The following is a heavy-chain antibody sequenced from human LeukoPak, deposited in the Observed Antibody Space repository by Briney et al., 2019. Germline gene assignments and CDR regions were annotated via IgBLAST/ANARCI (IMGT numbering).Heavy chain of an antibody. D-gene: IGHD2-15*01. CDR2: ISCDGSNK. V-gene: IGHV3-30*01. J-gene: IGHJ3*02. CDR1: GFTFSSYA. CDR3: ARGRSSAFDI. Sequence: PGGSLRLSCAASGFTFSSYAMRWVRQAPGKGLEWVAVISCDGSNKYYADSVKGRFTISRDNSKNTLYLQMNSLRAEDTAVYYCARGRSSAFDIWGQGTMVTVSS.